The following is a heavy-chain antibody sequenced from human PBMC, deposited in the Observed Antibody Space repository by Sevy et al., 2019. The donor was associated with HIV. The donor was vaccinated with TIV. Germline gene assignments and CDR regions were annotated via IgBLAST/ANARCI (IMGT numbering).Heavy chain of an antibody. Sequence: GGSLRLSCAASGFTISNAWMSWVRQAPGKGLEWVGRIKSKTDGGTTDYAAPVKGRFTISRDDSKNTLYLQMNSLKTEDTAVYYCTTDVPLGYCSSTSCYPRIDYWGQGTLVTVSS. CDR2: IKSKTDGGTT. CDR3: TTDVPLGYCSSTSCYPRIDY. V-gene: IGHV3-15*01. J-gene: IGHJ4*02. CDR1: GFTISNAW. D-gene: IGHD2-2*01.